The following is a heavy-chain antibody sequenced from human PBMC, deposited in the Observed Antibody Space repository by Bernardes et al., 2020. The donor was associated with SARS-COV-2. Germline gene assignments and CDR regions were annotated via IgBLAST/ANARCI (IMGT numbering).Heavy chain of an antibody. Sequence: ASVKVSCKASGYTFTGYDMHWVRQAPGQGLEWIGWINPNSGGTNYAQKFQGRVTMTRDTSISPAYMELSRLRSDDTAVYYCAIPPTNYDRYGMDVWGQGTTVTVSS. CDR3: AIPPTNYDRYGMDV. CDR2: INPNSGGT. D-gene: IGHD3-22*01. J-gene: IGHJ6*02. CDR1: GYTFTGYD. V-gene: IGHV1-2*02.